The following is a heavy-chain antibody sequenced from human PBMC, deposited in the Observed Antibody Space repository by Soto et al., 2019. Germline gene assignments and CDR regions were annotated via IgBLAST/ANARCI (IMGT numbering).Heavy chain of an antibody. Sequence: GASVKVSCKASGGTFSSYTISWVRQAPGQGLEWMGRIIPILGIANYAQKFQGRVTITADKSTSTAYMELSSLRSEDTAVYYCARDPEPPGVAVAGTPRLDDYWGQGTLVTVSS. J-gene: IGHJ4*02. CDR3: ARDPEPPGVAVAGTPRLDDY. D-gene: IGHD6-19*01. CDR2: IIPILGIA. CDR1: GGTFSSYT. V-gene: IGHV1-69*04.